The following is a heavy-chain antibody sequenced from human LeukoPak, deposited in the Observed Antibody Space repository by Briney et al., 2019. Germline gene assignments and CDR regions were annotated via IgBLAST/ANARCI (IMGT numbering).Heavy chain of an antibody. CDR1: GYTFTSYD. CDR2: MNPNSGNT. D-gene: IGHD6-19*01. V-gene: IGHV1-8*01. Sequence: GASVKVSCKASGYTFTSYDINWVRQATGQGLEWMGWMNPNSGNTGYAQKFQGRVTMTRNTSISTAYMELSSLRSEDTAVYYCARWQGVAGTEWFDPWGQGTLVTVSS. CDR3: ARWQGVAGTEWFDP. J-gene: IGHJ5*02.